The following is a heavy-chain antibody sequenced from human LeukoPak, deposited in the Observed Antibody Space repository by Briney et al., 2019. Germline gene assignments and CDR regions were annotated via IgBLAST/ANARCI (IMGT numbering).Heavy chain of an antibody. J-gene: IGHJ6*02. Sequence: ASVEVSCKASGGTFSSYAISWVRQAPGQGLEWMGGIIPIFGTANYAQKFQGRVTITADESTSTAYMELSSLRSEDTAVYYCARGKGIAGNYYYYGMDVWGQGTTVTVSS. CDR1: GGTFSSYA. CDR2: IIPIFGTA. V-gene: IGHV1-69*13. D-gene: IGHD6-13*01. CDR3: ARGKGIAGNYYYYGMDV.